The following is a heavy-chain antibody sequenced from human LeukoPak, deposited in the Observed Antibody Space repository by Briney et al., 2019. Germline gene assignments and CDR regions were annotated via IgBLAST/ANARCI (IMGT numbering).Heavy chain of an antibody. Sequence: GGVLRLSCVASGFTFSYYSMNWVRQAPGKGLEWVSYINSISGEIWYADSVKGRFTISRDDAKNSLYLQMNSLRDEDTAVYYCARDHGYAFDYWGQGTLVTVSS. J-gene: IGHJ4*02. CDR1: GFTFSYYS. D-gene: IGHD5-12*01. CDR2: INSISGEI. CDR3: ARDHGYAFDY. V-gene: IGHV3-48*02.